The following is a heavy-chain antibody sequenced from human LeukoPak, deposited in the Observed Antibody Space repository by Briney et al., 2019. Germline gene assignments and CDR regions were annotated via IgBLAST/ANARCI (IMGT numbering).Heavy chain of an antibody. CDR2: IYYSGST. CDR1: GGSISSGGYY. V-gene: IGHV4-61*08. CDR3: ARVFGVVHKSAYYYYGMDV. J-gene: IGHJ6*02. Sequence: SETLSLTCTVSGGSISSGGYYWSWIRQHPGKGLEWIGYIYYSGSTNYNPSLKSRVTISVDTSKNQFSLKLSSVTAADTAVYYCARVFGVVHKSAYYYYGMDVWGQGTTVTVSS. D-gene: IGHD3-3*01.